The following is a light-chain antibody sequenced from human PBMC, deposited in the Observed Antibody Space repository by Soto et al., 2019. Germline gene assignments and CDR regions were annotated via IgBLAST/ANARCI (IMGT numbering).Light chain of an antibody. Sequence: EIVLTQSPATLSLSPGERATLSCRASQSVNIYLAWYQQKPGQAPRLLIYDASNRATGIPARFSGSGSGTEFTLTISSLQPDDFATYYCQQYNSYSTFGQGTKVDIK. CDR1: QSVNIY. V-gene: IGKV3-11*01. CDR3: QQYNSYST. CDR2: DAS. J-gene: IGKJ1*01.